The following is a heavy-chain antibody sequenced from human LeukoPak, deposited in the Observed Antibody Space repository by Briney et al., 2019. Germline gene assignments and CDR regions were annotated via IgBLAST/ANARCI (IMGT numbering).Heavy chain of an antibody. D-gene: IGHD3-22*01. J-gene: IGHJ4*02. V-gene: IGHV3-23*01. CDR2: ISDSGGNM. CDR1: GFTFSSYA. Sequence: QPGGSLRLSCEASGFTFSSYAMSWVRQAPGKGLEWVSSISDSGGNMYYADSVKGRFTISRDNSKNTLYLQMNSLRAEDTALYYCANRRLYDTSGSYSYYFDYWGQGTLVTVSS. CDR3: ANRRLYDTSGSYSYYFDY.